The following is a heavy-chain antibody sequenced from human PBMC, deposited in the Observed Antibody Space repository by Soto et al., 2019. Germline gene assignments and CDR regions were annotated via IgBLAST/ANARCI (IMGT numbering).Heavy chain of an antibody. Sequence: GGSLRLSCAASGFTFSSYWMSWVRQAPGKGLEWVANIKQDGSEKYYVDSVKGRFTISRDNAKNSLYLQMNSLRAEDTAVYYCAREGYSSSPGAPYYYYGMDVWGQGTTVTVSS. D-gene: IGHD6-6*01. V-gene: IGHV3-7*03. CDR1: GFTFSSYW. CDR2: IKQDGSEK. CDR3: AREGYSSSPGAPYYYYGMDV. J-gene: IGHJ6*02.